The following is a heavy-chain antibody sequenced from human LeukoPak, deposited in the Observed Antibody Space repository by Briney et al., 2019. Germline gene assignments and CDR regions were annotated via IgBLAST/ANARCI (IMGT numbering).Heavy chain of an antibody. D-gene: IGHD6-13*01. CDR3: AKVVARQQVDY. CDR2: ISGSGGST. J-gene: IGHJ4*02. Sequence: SGGSLRLSCADSGFTSSSYAMSWVRQAPGKGLELVSAISGSGGSTYYADSVKGRFTISRDNSKNTLYLQMNSLRAEDTAVYYCAKVVARQQVDYWGQGTLVTVSS. CDR1: GFTSSSYA. V-gene: IGHV3-23*01.